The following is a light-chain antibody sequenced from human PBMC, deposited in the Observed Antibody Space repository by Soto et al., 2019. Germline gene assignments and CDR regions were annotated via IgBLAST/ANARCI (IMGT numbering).Light chain of an antibody. CDR2: GAS. J-gene: IGKJ1*01. V-gene: IGKV3-15*01. CDR3: QQYIKWPWT. Sequence: EIVMTQSPATLSMSPGERVTLSCRASQSVSSSLAWNQQKPGQAPRLLIYGASTRATGIPDRFSGSGSGTEFTLTISSVQSEDFAVYYCQQYIKWPWTFGQGTKVEIK. CDR1: QSVSSS.